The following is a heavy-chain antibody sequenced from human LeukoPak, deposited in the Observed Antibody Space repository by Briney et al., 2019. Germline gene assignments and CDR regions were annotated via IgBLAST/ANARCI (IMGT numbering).Heavy chain of an antibody. J-gene: IGHJ5*02. CDR1: GYSFTSYW. CDR3: ARQEYCSGGSCYTWFDP. Sequence: GESLEISCKGSGYSFTSYWIGWVRQMPGKGLEWMGIIYPGGSETRYSPSFQGQVTISADKSISTAYLQWSSLKASDTAMYYCARQEYCSGGSCYTWFDPWGQGTLVTVSS. V-gene: IGHV5-51*01. CDR2: IYPGGSET. D-gene: IGHD2-15*01.